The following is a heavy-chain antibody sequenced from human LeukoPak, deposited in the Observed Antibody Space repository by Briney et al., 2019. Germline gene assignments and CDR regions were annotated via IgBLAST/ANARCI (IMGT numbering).Heavy chain of an antibody. Sequence: PGGSLRLSCAASGFTFSSYSMNWVRQAPGKGLEWVSSISSSSSSYIYYADSVKGRFTISRDNAKNSLYLQMNSLRAEDTAVYYCAREAALGDYYYYMDVWGKGTTVTVSS. CDR1: GFTFSSYS. CDR2: ISSSSSSYI. J-gene: IGHJ6*03. D-gene: IGHD6-6*01. V-gene: IGHV3-21*01. CDR3: AREAALGDYYYYMDV.